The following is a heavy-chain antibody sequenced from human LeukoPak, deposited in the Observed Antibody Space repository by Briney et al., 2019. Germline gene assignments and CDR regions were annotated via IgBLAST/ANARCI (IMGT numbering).Heavy chain of an antibody. V-gene: IGHV4-38-2*02. CDR1: GYSISRHYY. Sequence: SETLSLTCTVSGYSISRHYYWGWIRQSPGKGLEWIGNIHHTGSTSYNPSLESRVTISVDTSKNQFSLKLSSVTAADTAVYYCAREPLWFGELYYFDYWGQGTLVTVSS. D-gene: IGHD3-10*01. CDR2: IHHTGST. CDR3: AREPLWFGELYYFDY. J-gene: IGHJ4*02.